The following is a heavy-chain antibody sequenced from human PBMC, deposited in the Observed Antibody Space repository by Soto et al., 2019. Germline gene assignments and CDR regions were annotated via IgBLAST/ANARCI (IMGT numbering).Heavy chain of an antibody. J-gene: IGHJ6*02. CDR3: ARQNYYSGMDV. Sequence: ASVKVSCKASGYTFTSYGITWVRQAPGQGLEWMGWISAYNGNTNYAQMVQGRVTMTTDTSTATAYMEMTSLRSDDTAVYYCARQNYYSGMDVWGQGTTVTVSS. CDR1: GYTFTSYG. CDR2: ISAYNGNT. V-gene: IGHV1-18*04.